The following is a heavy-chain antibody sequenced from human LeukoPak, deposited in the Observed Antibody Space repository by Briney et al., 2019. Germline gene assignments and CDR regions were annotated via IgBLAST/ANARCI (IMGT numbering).Heavy chain of an antibody. J-gene: IGHJ4*02. CDR3: AKTGGYCSSTSCFPDLNFDY. Sequence: PGRSLRLSCAASGFTFDDYAMHWVRQAPGKGLEWVSAISGSGGSTYYADSVKGRFTISRDNSKNTLYLQMNSLRAEDTAVYYCAKTGGYCSSTSCFPDLNFDYWGQGTLVTVSS. V-gene: IGHV3-23*01. CDR2: ISGSGGST. D-gene: IGHD2-2*01. CDR1: GFTFDDYA.